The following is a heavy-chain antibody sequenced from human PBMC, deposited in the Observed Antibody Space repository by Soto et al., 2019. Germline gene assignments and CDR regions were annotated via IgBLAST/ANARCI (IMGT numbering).Heavy chain of an antibody. Sequence: GGSLRLSCAASGFTFSSYAMHWVRQAPGKGLEYVSAITNDGGGTYYANSVRGRFTISRDNSENTLYLQMGSLRAEDMAVYYCARKRSTTNYFDYWGQGALVTVSS. D-gene: IGHD2-8*01. V-gene: IGHV3-64*01. J-gene: IGHJ4*02. CDR1: GFTFSSYA. CDR2: ITNDGGGT. CDR3: ARKRSTTNYFDY.